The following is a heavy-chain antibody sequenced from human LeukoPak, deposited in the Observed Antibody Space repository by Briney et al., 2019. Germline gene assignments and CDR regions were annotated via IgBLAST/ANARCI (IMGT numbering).Heavy chain of an antibody. J-gene: IGHJ5*02. CDR2: IDPNSGGT. CDR1: GYTFTRYG. CDR3: ARRPPMSAADNWLDP. D-gene: IGHD6-13*01. V-gene: IGHV1-2*06. Sequence: GASVKVSCKASGYTFTRYGIGWVRQAPGQGLEWIGRIDPNSGGTSFAPKFQGRVTMTRDTSISTAYMEVTRLTSDDTAVYYCARRPPMSAADNWLDPWGQGTLVTVSS.